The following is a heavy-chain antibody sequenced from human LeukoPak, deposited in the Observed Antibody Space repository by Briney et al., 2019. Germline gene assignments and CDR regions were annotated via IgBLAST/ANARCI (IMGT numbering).Heavy chain of an antibody. Sequence: SETLSLTCTVSGGSISNYYWSWIRQTPGKGLEWIGYIHNSGSTKYNPSLKSPVSISVDTSKNQFSLKVNSVTAADTAVYYCARGRASSGWSPTYYFDYWGQGTLVTVSS. CDR1: GGSISNYY. J-gene: IGHJ4*02. CDR2: IHNSGST. CDR3: ARGRASSGWSPTYYFDY. D-gene: IGHD6-19*01. V-gene: IGHV4-59*01.